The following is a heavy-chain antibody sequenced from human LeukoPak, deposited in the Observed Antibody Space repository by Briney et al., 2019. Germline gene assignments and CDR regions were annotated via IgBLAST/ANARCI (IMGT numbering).Heavy chain of an antibody. CDR3: ARSQPTYSSSWRHYFDY. V-gene: IGHV4-34*01. Sequence: NPSETLYLTCAVYGGSFSGYYWSGIRQPPGKGLEWIGEINNSGSTNYNPSLKSRVTISVDTSKHQFSLKLSSVTAADTAVYYCARSQPTYSSSWRHYFDYRGQGTLVTVSS. J-gene: IGHJ4*02. D-gene: IGHD6-13*01. CDR1: GGSFSGYY. CDR2: INNSGST.